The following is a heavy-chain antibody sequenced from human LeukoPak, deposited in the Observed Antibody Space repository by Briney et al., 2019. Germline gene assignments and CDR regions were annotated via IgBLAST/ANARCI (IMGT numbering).Heavy chain of an antibody. CDR2: ISSSSSYI. D-gene: IGHD3-16*01. Sequence: GGSLRPSCAASGFTFSSYSMNWVRQAPGKGLEWVSSISSSSSYIYYADSVKGRFTISRDNAKNSLYLQMNSLRAEDTAVYYCASFGGLGGDFDYWGQGTLVTVSS. CDR3: ASFGGLGGDFDY. CDR1: GFTFSSYS. V-gene: IGHV3-21*01. J-gene: IGHJ4*02.